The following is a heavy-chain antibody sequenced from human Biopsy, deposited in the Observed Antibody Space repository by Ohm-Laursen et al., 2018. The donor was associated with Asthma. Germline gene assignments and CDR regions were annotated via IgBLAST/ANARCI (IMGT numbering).Heavy chain of an antibody. CDR3: VRERGRIGVSPAFDL. J-gene: IGHJ2*01. V-gene: IGHV3-23*01. CDR1: GFSVSSYG. D-gene: IGHD3-10*01. CDR2: IVFGGGKA. Sequence: SLRLSCAASGFSVSSYGMSWVRQAPGKGLEWVSCIVFGGGKAHHADAVEGRFNIFRDDSKNTVHLQLTSLRADDTAVYYCVRERGRIGVSPAFDLWGRGTLVTVSS.